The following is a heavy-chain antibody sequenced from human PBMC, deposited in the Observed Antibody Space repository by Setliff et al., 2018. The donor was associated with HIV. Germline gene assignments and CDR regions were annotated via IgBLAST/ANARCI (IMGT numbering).Heavy chain of an antibody. Sequence: SETLSLTCTVSGGSISGGGYYWSWIRQHPGKGLDWIGNIYYIGNTDYNPSLKSRVTISIDTSKNQLSLKLTSVTAADSAVYYCARLRRSSGWSFDYWAQGTLVTVS. CDR1: GGSISGGGYY. CDR2: IYYIGNT. D-gene: IGHD6-19*01. V-gene: IGHV4-31*03. CDR3: ARLRRSSGWSFDY. J-gene: IGHJ4*02.